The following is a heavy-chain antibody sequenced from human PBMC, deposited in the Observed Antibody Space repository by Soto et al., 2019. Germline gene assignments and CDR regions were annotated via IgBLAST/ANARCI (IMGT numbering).Heavy chain of an antibody. CDR2: ISYDGSNK. D-gene: IGHD4-17*01. CDR3: ARDKDYGDYSEN. V-gene: IGHV3-30-3*01. CDR1: GFTFSSYA. Sequence: QVQLVESGGGVVQPGRSLRLSCAASGFTFSSYAMHWVRQAPGKGLEWVAVISYDGSNKYYADSVKGRFTISRDNSKNTLYLQMNSLRAEDTAVYYCARDKDYGDYSENWCQGTLVTVSS. J-gene: IGHJ4*02.